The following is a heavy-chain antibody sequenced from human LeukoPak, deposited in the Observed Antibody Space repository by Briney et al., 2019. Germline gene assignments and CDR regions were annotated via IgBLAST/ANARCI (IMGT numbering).Heavy chain of an antibody. CDR2: IYTSGST. D-gene: IGHD1-26*01. Sequence: SQTLSLTCTVSGGSISSGSYYWSWIRQPAGKGLEWIGRIYTSGSTNYNPSLKSRVTISVDTSKNQFSLKLSSVTAADTAVYYCARVRVGAHFDYWGQGTLVTVSS. CDR3: ARVRVGAHFDY. CDR1: GGSISSGSYY. V-gene: IGHV4-61*02. J-gene: IGHJ4*02.